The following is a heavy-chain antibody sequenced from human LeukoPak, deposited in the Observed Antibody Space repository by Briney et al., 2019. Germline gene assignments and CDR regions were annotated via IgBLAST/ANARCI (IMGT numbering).Heavy chain of an antibody. CDR1: GFTFSSYW. CDR3: AKGPFFYYDASGYNYFES. CDR2: INSDGSST. V-gene: IGHV3-74*01. Sequence: GGSLRLSCAASGFTFSSYWMHWVRQAPGKGLVWVSRINSDGSSTSYADSVKGRFTISRENAKNSLYLQMNSLRAGDTAIYYCAKGPFFYYDASGYNYFESWGQGTLVTVSS. D-gene: IGHD3-22*01. J-gene: IGHJ4*02.